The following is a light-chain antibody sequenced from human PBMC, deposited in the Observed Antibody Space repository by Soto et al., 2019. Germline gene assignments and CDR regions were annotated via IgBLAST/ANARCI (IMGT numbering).Light chain of an antibody. CDR2: DTS. CDR1: RSVSSY. Sequence: IVFAQSTATLSLFPGESAPXXCKATRSVSSYLAWYQQKPGQAPRFXIYDTSTRATGIPARFSGSGAGTEFTLTISSLQSEDFAVYYCQQYNNWPRTFGQGTKVDIK. J-gene: IGKJ1*01. CDR3: QQYNNWPRT. V-gene: IGKV3-15*01.